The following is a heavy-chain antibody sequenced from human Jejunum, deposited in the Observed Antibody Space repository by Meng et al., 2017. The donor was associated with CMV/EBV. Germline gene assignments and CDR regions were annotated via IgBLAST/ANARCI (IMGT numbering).Heavy chain of an antibody. J-gene: IGHJ6*02. CDR1: FTLSDYG. Sequence: FTLSDYGMEWVRQAPGKGLEWLAVIWYDGNNKYYADSVKGRFTISRDNSKNTLYLEMSGLRAEDTAVYYCAKGGGGTGHYYGLDVWGQGTTVTVSS. V-gene: IGHV3-33*06. CDR2: IWYDGNNK. D-gene: IGHD1-1*01. CDR3: AKGGGGTGHYYGLDV.